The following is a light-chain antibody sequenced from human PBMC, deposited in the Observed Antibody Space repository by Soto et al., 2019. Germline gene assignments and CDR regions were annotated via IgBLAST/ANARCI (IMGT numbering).Light chain of an antibody. J-gene: IGLJ1*01. CDR2: GNN. V-gene: IGLV1-44*01. Sequence: QSVLTQAPSVSGTPGQRVTTTCSGSSSNIGRNSVNWYQHLPGTAPKLLTHGNNHRPSGVPDRFSGSKSGTSASLAISGLQSEDEADYYCAAWDDSLSGYVFGTGTKVTVL. CDR1: SSNIGRNS. CDR3: AAWDDSLSGYV.